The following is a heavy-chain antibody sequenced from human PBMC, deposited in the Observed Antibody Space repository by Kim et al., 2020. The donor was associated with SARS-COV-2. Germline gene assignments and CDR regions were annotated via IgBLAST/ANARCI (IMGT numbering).Heavy chain of an antibody. Sequence: TSRVTMSVDTSKNQFSLKLSSVTAADTAVYYCARDLRYSSSWYSSNWFDPWGQGTLVTVSS. J-gene: IGHJ5*02. V-gene: IGHV4-4*06. D-gene: IGHD6-13*01. CDR3: ARDLRYSSSWYSSNWFDP.